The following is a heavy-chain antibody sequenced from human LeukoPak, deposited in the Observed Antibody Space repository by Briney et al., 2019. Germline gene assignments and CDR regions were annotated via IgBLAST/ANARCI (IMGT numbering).Heavy chain of an antibody. V-gene: IGHV3-49*04. CDR1: GFTYAEYA. CDR2: IRSKTYGGTT. D-gene: IGHD5-18*01. J-gene: IGHJ6*02. Sequence: GGTLRLSCTVSGFTYAEYAMSWVPQSPGKGLEWVGFIRSKTYGGTTEYAASVKGRFTISRDDSKSIAYLQMNSLKTEDTAVYYCTRGPLQIWLYAGMDVWGQETTVTVSS. CDR3: TRGPLQIWLYAGMDV.